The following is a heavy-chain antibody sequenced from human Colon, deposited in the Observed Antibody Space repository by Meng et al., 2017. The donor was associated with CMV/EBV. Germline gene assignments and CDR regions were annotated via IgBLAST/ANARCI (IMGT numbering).Heavy chain of an antibody. D-gene: IGHD4-11*01. V-gene: IGHV3-7*01. J-gene: IGHJ4*02. CDR1: GFTFSNYW. CDR2: INKDGSEK. CDR3: ARGPGATVTTGFDY. Sequence: GESLKISCAASGFTFSNYWMTWLRQAPGRGLELVAHINKDGSEKYFVGSVKGRFTISRDNAKNSLYLQMNSLRAEDTAVYYCARGPGATVTTGFDYWGQGTLVTVSS.